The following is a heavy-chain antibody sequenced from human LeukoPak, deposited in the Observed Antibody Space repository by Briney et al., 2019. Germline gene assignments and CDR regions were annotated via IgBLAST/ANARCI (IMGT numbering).Heavy chain of an antibody. Sequence: SETLSLTCTVSGGSISSYYWSWIRQPPGKGPEWIGYIYYSGSTNYNPSLKSRVTISVDTSKNQFSLKLSSVTAADTAVYYCARVGDYSYGNYWGQGTLVTVSS. CDR2: IYYSGST. D-gene: IGHD5-18*01. V-gene: IGHV4-59*01. CDR3: ARVGDYSYGNY. CDR1: GGSISSYY. J-gene: IGHJ4*02.